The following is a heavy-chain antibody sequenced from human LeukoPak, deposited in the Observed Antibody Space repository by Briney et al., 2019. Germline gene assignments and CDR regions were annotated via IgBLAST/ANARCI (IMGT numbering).Heavy chain of an antibody. CDR3: AREGDSSGYYYFDY. CDR2: IYSGGST. CDR1: GFTFSSYS. V-gene: IGHV3-66*01. D-gene: IGHD3-22*01. J-gene: IGHJ4*02. Sequence: GGSLRLSCAASGFTFSSYSMNWVRQAPGKGLEWVSVIYSGGSTYYADSVKGRFTISRDNSKNTLYPQMNSLRAEDTAVYYCAREGDSSGYYYFDYWGQGTLVTVSS.